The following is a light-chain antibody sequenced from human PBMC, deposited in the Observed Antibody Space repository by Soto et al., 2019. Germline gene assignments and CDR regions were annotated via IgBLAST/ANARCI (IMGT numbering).Light chain of an antibody. V-gene: IGKV3-11*01. CDR1: QSVTGSS. Sequence: PGERVALSCRASQSVTGSSIAWFQQKPGQAPRLLMYGASNRATGIPDRFSGSGSGTDFTLTISSLEPEDFAVYYCQQRSNWPITFGQGTRLEIK. J-gene: IGKJ5*01. CDR2: GAS. CDR3: QQRSNWPIT.